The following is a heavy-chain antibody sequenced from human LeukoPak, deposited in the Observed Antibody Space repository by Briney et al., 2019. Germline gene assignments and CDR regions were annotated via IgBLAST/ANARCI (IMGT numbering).Heavy chain of an antibody. V-gene: IGHV4-30-2*01. Sequence: TSETLSLTCTVSGGSTSSGGYYWSWIRQPPGKGLEWIGYIYHSGSTYYNPSLKSRVTISVDRSKNPFSLKLSSVTAADTAVYYCARDLQWLRAFDIWGQGTMVTVSS. CDR1: GGSTSSGGYY. CDR2: IYHSGST. D-gene: IGHD6-19*01. CDR3: ARDLQWLRAFDI. J-gene: IGHJ3*02.